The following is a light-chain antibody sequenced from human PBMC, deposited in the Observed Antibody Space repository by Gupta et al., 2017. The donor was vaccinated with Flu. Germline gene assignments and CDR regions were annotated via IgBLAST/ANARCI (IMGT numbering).Light chain of an antibody. CDR1: SSDVGGYNY. Sequence: SALPPPASVSGSPGQSITISCTGTSSDVGGYNYVSWYPQHPGKAPKLRIYEVSNRPSGVSNRFSGSKSGNTASLTISGLQAEYEADYYCSSYTSSSTLVFGGGTKLTVL. CDR3: SSYTSSSTLV. CDR2: EVS. J-gene: IGLJ2*01. V-gene: IGLV2-14*01.